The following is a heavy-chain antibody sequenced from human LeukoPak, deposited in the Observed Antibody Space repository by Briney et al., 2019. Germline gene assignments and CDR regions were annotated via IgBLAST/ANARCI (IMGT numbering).Heavy chain of an antibody. CDR2: INHSGST. J-gene: IGHJ4*02. D-gene: IGHD3-16*02. CDR1: GGSFSRYH. Sequence: SETLSLTCAVYGGSFSRYHWSWIRQPPGKGLEWIGEINHSGSTNYNPSLKSRVTISVDTSKNQFSLKLSSVTAADTAVYYCARMIMFGGVIAHGDYWGQGTLVTVPS. V-gene: IGHV4-34*01. CDR3: ARMIMFGGVIAHGDY.